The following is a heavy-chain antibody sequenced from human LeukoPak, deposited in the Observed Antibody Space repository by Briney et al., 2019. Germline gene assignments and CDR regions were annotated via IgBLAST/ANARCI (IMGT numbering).Heavy chain of an antibody. CDR1: GFTFSSYA. V-gene: IGHV3-23*01. CDR2: ISGSGGST. J-gene: IGHJ4*02. D-gene: IGHD6-19*01. Sequence: GGSLRLSCAASGFTFSSYAMSWVRQAPGKGLEWVSAISGSGGSTYYADSVKGRFTISRDNSKNTLYLQMNSLRAEDTAVYYCAKDRTTYSSGWYSGEIFDYWGRGTLVTVSS. CDR3: AKDRTTYSSGWYSGEIFDY.